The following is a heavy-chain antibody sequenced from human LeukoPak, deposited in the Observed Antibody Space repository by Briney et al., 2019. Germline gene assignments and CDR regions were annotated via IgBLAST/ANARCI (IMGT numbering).Heavy chain of an antibody. J-gene: IGHJ6*03. Sequence: PSETLSLTCTVSGGSISSYYWSWLRQPAGKGLECLGVIYTTGSTNYNPSLKSRVTVSRDTSKNQFSLKLTSATAADTAVYYCAREGHFFDVWGKGTTVTVSS. CDR2: IYTTGST. V-gene: IGHV4-4*07. CDR3: AREGHFFDV. CDR1: GGSISSYY.